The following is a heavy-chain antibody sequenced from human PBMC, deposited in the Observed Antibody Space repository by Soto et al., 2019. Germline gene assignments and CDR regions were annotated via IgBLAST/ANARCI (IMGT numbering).Heavy chain of an antibody. V-gene: IGHV2-5*01. D-gene: IGHD3-10*01. Sequence: QITLKASGPTLVKPTQTLTLTCTFSGFSLSTSGVGVGWVRQPPGKALEWLALVNSNDDKRFSLSLRSRLTITKNTPKNPLVLTMTHMDPVDTAEYYCTHMWGSGLYGMDVWCQGATFTVSS. J-gene: IGHJ6*02. CDR3: THMWGSGLYGMDV. CDR1: GFSLSTSGVG. CDR2: VNSNDDK.